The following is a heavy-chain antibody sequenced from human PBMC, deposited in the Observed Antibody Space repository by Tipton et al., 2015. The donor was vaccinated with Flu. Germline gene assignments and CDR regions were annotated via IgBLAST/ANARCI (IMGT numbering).Heavy chain of an antibody. J-gene: IGHJ5*02. CDR2: IYTGGST. Sequence: SLRLSCAASGFTFSAYYMSWVRQAPGKGLECVSVIYTGGSTSYTDSVKGRFTISRDNSKNTLYLQMSGLRVEDTAVYYCARGLMGWDATTDTWGQGTLVTVAS. V-gene: IGHV3-53*01. D-gene: IGHD1-1*01. CDR1: GFTFSAYY. CDR3: ARGLMGWDATTDT.